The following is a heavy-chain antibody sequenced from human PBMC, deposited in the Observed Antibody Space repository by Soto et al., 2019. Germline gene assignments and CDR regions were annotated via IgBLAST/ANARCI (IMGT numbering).Heavy chain of an antibody. D-gene: IGHD5-12*01. CDR1: GGSISSGGYY. Sequence: KTSETLSLTCTVSGGSISSGGYYWSWIRQHPGKGLEWIGYIYYSGSTYYNPSLKSRVTISVDTSKNQFSLKLSSVTAADTAVYYCARRIVSGYDSEIAYFDYWGQGTLVTVSS. V-gene: IGHV4-31*03. CDR2: IYYSGST. CDR3: ARRIVSGYDSEIAYFDY. J-gene: IGHJ4*02.